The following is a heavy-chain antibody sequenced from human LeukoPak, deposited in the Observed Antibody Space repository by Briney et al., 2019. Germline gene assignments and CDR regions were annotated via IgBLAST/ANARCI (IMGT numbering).Heavy chain of an antibody. CDR3: AQTYYYYDSSGYYTDAFDI. D-gene: IGHD3-22*01. CDR1: GYTFTGYY. J-gene: IGHJ3*02. V-gene: IGHV1-2*02. CDR2: INPNSGGT. Sequence: ASVKVSCKASGYTFTGYYMHWVRQAPGQGLEWMGWINPNSGGTNYAQKFQGRVTMTRDTSISTAYMELSRLRSDDTAVYYCAQTYYYYDSSGYYTDAFDIWGQGTMVTVSS.